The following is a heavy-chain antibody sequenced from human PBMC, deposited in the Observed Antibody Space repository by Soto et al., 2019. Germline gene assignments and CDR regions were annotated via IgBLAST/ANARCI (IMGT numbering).Heavy chain of an antibody. Sequence: ASVKVSCKASGYTFTNYGTNWVRQAPGQGLEWMGWISAYNGNTNYAQKLQDRVTMTTDTSTSTAYMELRSLRSDDTAVYYCARDRRKYGSGTYPPLFDYWGQGTLVTVSS. CDR1: GYTFTNYG. J-gene: IGHJ4*02. V-gene: IGHV1-18*01. D-gene: IGHD3-10*01. CDR2: ISAYNGNT. CDR3: ARDRRKYGSGTYPPLFDY.